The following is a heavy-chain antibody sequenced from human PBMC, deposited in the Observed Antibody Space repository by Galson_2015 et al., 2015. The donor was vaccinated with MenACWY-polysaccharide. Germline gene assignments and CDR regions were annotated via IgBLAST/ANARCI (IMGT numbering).Heavy chain of an antibody. D-gene: IGHD6-19*01. CDR2: INHSGST. CDR3: ASLITRRGQGIAVAGKVYYYGVDV. CDR1: GVSFSGYY. V-gene: IGHV4-34*01. Sequence: SETLSLTCAVYGVSFSGYYWTWIRQPPGKGLEWIGEINHSGSTNYNPSLKSRVTISVDTSKNQFSLKLSSVTAADTAVYYRASLITRRGQGIAVAGKVYYYGVDVWGQGTTVTVSS. J-gene: IGHJ6*02.